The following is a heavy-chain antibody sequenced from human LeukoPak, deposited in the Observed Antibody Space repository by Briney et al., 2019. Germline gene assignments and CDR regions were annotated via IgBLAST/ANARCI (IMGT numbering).Heavy chain of an antibody. Sequence: ASVKVSCRASGYTFTSYGISWVRQAPGQGLEWMGWISTQSGNTNYAQKVQGRLTLTTDTSTSTAYMELRSLRSDDTAVYYCARDETHYDFWSGYYNYFDYWGQGTLVTVSS. J-gene: IGHJ4*02. CDR2: ISTQSGNT. CDR1: GYTFTSYG. CDR3: ARDETHYDFWSGYYNYFDY. V-gene: IGHV1-18*01. D-gene: IGHD3-3*01.